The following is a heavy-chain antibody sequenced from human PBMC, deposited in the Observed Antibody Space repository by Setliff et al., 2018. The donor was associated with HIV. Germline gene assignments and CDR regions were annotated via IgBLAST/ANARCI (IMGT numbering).Heavy chain of an antibody. V-gene: IGHV3-66*01. CDR3: ARATYSSSWYKGLGAFDI. J-gene: IGHJ3*02. CDR1: GFTVSGNY. Sequence: QPGGSLRLSWAASGFTVSGNYMNWVRQAPGKGLEWVSVIYSGSSTYYADSVKGRFTISRENSKNTLYLQMNSLRAEDTAVYYCARATYSSSWYKGLGAFDIWGQGTMVTVS. CDR2: IYSGSST. D-gene: IGHD6-13*01.